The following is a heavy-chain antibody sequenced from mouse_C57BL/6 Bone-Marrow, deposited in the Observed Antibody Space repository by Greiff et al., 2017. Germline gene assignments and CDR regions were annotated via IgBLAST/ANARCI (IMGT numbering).Heavy chain of an antibody. V-gene: IGHV1-53*01. D-gene: IGHD1-1*01. Sequence: QVQLQQPGTELVKPGASVKLSCKASGYTFTSYWMHWVTQRPGQGLEWIGNINPSNGGTNYNEKFKSKATLTVDKSSSTAYMQLSSLTSEDSAVYYCARVGLDYYGSGLYYAMDYWGQGTSVTVSS. J-gene: IGHJ4*01. CDR1: GYTFTSYW. CDR2: INPSNGGT. CDR3: ARVGLDYYGSGLYYAMDY.